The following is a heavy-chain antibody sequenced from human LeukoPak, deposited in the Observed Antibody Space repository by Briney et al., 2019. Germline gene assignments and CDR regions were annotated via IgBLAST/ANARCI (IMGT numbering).Heavy chain of an antibody. CDR2: INHSGNT. V-gene: IGHV4-34*01. Sequence: SETLSLTCAVYGGSFSGYYWSWIRQPPGKGLEWIGEINHSGNTNYNPSLKGRVTISVDTSKNQFSLKLSAVTAADTAVYYCASPLRKVDYWGQGTLVTVSS. CDR1: GGSFSGYY. CDR3: ASPLRKVDY. J-gene: IGHJ4*02.